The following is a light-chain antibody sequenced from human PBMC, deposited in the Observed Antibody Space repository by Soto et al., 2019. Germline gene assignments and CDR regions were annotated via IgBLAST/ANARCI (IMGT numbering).Light chain of an antibody. V-gene: IGLV1-40*01. CDR1: SSNIGAGYD. Sequence: QSVLTQPPSVSGAPGQRVTISCTGSSSNIGAGYDVHWYQQLPGTAPKLLMYDNSNRPSGVPDRFSGSKSGTSASLAITGLQAEDEADYYCQSYDSSLSGSVFVGGTKLTVL. J-gene: IGLJ2*01. CDR2: DNS. CDR3: QSYDSSLSGSV.